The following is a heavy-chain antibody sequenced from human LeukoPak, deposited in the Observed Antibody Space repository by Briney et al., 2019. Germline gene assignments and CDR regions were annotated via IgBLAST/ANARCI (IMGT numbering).Heavy chain of an antibody. V-gene: IGHV3-30*02. CDR3: AKDGYCSSTSCPADAFDI. D-gene: IGHD2-2*01. J-gene: IGHJ3*02. Sequence: GGSLRLSCAASGFTFSSYGMHWVRRAPGKGLEWVAFIRYDGSNKYYADSVKGRFTISRDNSKNTLYLQMNSLRAEDTAVYYCAKDGYCSSTSCPADAFDIWGQGTMVTVSS. CDR2: IRYDGSNK. CDR1: GFTFSSYG.